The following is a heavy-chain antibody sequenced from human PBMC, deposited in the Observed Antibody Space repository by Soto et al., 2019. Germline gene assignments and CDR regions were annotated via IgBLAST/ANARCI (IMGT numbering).Heavy chain of an antibody. Sequence: GGSLRLSCAASGFTFSTYAMNWVRQTPGKGLEWVSVISGGGGSTLYADSVRGRFTIDRDNVKNTLYLQMNSLRAEDTAVYYCAKEHVDGEVRGILDRWGRGTLVTVSS. D-gene: IGHD3-10*01. V-gene: IGHV3-23*01. CDR2: ISGGGGST. CDR3: AKEHVDGEVRGILDR. CDR1: GFTFSTYA. J-gene: IGHJ5*02.